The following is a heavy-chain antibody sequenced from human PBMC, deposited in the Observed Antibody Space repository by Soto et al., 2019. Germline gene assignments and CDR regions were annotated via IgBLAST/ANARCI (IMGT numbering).Heavy chain of an antibody. CDR2: TYYRSKWYN. CDR3: ARDRAYSYGSYYYYGMDV. CDR1: GYSVSSNSAA. V-gene: IGHV6-1*01. Sequence: PSQTLSLTCAISGYSVSSNSAAWNWIRQSPSRGLEWLGRTYYRSKWYNDYAVSVKSRITINPDTSKNQFSLQLNSVTPEDTAVYYCARDRAYSYGSYYYYGMDVWGEGTTVTVSS. D-gene: IGHD5-18*01. J-gene: IGHJ6*04.